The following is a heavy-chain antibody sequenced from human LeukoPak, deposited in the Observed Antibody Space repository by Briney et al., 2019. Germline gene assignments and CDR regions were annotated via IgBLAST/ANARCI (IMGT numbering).Heavy chain of an antibody. CDR3: AKDVRRLGIASSGFDY. J-gene: IGHJ4*02. Sequence: ASVKVSCKASGFTLTNYAMNWVRHAPGQGLEWMGWINTNSGNPTYAQGFTGRFVFSVESSVSTTYLQISSLKAEDTAVYYCAKDVRRLGIASSGFDYWGQGSLVTVSS. D-gene: IGHD6-13*01. CDR1: GFTLTNYA. V-gene: IGHV7-4-1*02. CDR2: INTNSGNP.